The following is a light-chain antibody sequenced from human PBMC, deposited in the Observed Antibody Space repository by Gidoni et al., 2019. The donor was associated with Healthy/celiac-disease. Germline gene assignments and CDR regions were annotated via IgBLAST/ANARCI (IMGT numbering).Light chain of an antibody. CDR2: GAA. J-gene: IGKJ2*01. Sequence: ETVMTQSPATLPVSPGERATLSCRASQSVSSNLAWYQQNPGQAPRLLIYGAATRATGIPATCSSSGSGTEFSLTISSLQSEDFAVFYCQQYNNWPPNTFGQGTKLEIK. V-gene: IGKV3-15*01. CDR3: QQYNNWPPNT. CDR1: QSVSSN.